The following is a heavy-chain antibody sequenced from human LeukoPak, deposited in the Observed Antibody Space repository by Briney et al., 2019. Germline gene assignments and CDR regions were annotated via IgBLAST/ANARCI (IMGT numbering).Heavy chain of an antibody. CDR2: IYSDGST. CDR1: GFTVSNNY. CDR3: AKDRDSNWYPYFES. V-gene: IGHV3-53*01. D-gene: IGHD3-9*01. J-gene: IGHJ4*02. Sequence: PGGSLRLSCAASGFTVSNNYMSWVRQAPGKGLEWVSVIYSDGSTYFADSVKGRFTISRDNPKNTLYLQMNSLRAEDTAVYYCAKDRDSNWYPYFESWGQGTLITVSS.